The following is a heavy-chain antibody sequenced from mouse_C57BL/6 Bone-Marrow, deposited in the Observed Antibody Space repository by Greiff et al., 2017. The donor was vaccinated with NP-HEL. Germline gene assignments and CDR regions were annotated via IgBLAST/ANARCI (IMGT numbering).Heavy chain of an antibody. Sequence: QVQLKESGAELVKPGASVKMSCKASGYTFTTYPIEWMKQNHGKSLEWIGNFHPYNDDTKYNEKFKGKATLTVEKSSSTVYLELSRLTSDDSAVYYCARGYGYDDLWYFDVWGTGTTVTVSS. J-gene: IGHJ1*03. CDR2: FHPYNDDT. CDR3: ARGYGYDDLWYFDV. V-gene: IGHV1-47*01. D-gene: IGHD2-2*01. CDR1: GYTFTTYP.